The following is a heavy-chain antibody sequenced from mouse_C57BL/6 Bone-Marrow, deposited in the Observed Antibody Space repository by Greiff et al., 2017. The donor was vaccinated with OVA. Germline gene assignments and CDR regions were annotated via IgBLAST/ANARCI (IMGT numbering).Heavy chain of an antibody. D-gene: IGHD3-1*01. CDR3: ARGGSGPIAY. CDR2: INPSTGGT. J-gene: IGHJ3*01. Sequence: VQLQQSGPELVKPGASVKISCKASGYSFTGYYMNWVKQSPEKSLEWIGEINPSTGGTTYNQKFKAKATLTADKSSSTAYMQLKSLTSEDSAVYYCARGGSGPIAYWGQGTLVTVSA. CDR1: GYSFTGYY. V-gene: IGHV1-42*01.